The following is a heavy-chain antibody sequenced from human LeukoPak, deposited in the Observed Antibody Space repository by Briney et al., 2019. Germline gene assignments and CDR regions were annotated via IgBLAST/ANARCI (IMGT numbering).Heavy chain of an antibody. Sequence: GGSLRLSCAASGFTFSSYWMHWVRQAPGKGLVWVSRINTDGSSTSYADSVKGRFTISRDNAKNTLHLQMSSLRAEDTAVYYCARDTATDEAWFDPWGQGTLVTVSS. D-gene: IGHD5-18*01. V-gene: IGHV3-74*01. J-gene: IGHJ5*02. CDR1: GFTFSSYW. CDR2: INTDGSST. CDR3: ARDTATDEAWFDP.